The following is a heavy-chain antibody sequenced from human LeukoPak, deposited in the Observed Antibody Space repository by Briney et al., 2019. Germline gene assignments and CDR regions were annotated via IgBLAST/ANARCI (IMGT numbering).Heavy chain of an antibody. J-gene: IGHJ5*02. CDR3: TRDSGTYNWFDP. D-gene: IGHD1-26*01. CDR2: MDKETNLYAT. Sequence: PGGSLKLSCVASGCTFSDSAIHWVRQSPGKGLEWIGHMDKETNLYATALAASVKGRFTVSRDDSKNTAYLHMNSLKTEDTALYYCTRDSGTYNWFDPWGQGTLVTVSS. CDR1: GCTFSDSA. V-gene: IGHV3-73*01.